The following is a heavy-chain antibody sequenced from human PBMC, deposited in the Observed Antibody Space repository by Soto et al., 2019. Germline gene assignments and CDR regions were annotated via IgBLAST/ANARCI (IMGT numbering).Heavy chain of an antibody. J-gene: IGHJ4*02. CDR2: FNPNSGDT. CDR3: AREASAVISLDY. Sequence: ALVKVSCKASGYIFTAYSMHWVLQAPGQGLEWVGWFNPNSGDTIYAQKFQGRVTLTGDTSISTAYMELYSLTSDDTAVYYCAREASAVISLDYWGQGTLVTVSS. D-gene: IGHD6-19*01. V-gene: IGHV1-2*02. CDR1: GYIFTAYS.